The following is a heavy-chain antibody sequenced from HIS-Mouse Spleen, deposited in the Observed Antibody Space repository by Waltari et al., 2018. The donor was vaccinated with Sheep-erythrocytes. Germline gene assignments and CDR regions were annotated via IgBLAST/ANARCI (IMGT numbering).Heavy chain of an antibody. Sequence: QVQLVQSGAEVKKPGSSVKVSCKASGGTCRSYAISWVRQAPGQGLEGMGGIITIFGTANYAQKFQGRVTITADESRSTAYMELSSLRSEDTAVYYCARDTSSDSSGWHDAFDIWGQGTMVTVSS. V-gene: IGHV1-69*01. CDR1: GGTCRSYA. J-gene: IGHJ3*02. CDR2: IITIFGTA. D-gene: IGHD6-19*01. CDR3: ARDTSSDSSGWHDAFDI.